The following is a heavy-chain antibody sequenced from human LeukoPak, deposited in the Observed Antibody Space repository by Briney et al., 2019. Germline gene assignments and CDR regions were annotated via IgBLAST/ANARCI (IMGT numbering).Heavy chain of an antibody. Sequence: GGSLRLSCAASGFTVSSNYMSWVRQAPGKGLEWVSIIYSGGSTFYADSVKGRFTISRDNSKNTLYLQMNSLRAEDTAVYYCARDSYGDANFDSWGQGTLVTVSS. D-gene: IGHD4-17*01. CDR2: IYSGGST. V-gene: IGHV3-53*01. J-gene: IGHJ4*02. CDR1: GFTVSSNY. CDR3: ARDSYGDANFDS.